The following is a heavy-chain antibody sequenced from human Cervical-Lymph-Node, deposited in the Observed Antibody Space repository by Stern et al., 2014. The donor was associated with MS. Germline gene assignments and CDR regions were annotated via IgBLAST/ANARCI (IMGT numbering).Heavy chain of an antibody. CDR3: AKDRWHPDY. CDR2: ISYDGSNK. CDR1: GFTFSSYG. J-gene: IGHJ4*02. D-gene: IGHD2-15*01. Sequence: VQLVESGGGVVQPGRSLRLSCAASGFTFSSYGMHWVRQVPGKGLEWVAVISYDGSNKYYADSVKGRFTISRDNSKNTLYLQMNSLRAEDTAVYYCAKDRWHPDYWGQGTLVTVSS. V-gene: IGHV3-30*18.